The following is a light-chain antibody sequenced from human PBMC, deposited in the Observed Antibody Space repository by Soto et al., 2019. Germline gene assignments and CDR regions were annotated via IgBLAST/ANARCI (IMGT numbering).Light chain of an antibody. CDR2: GAS. V-gene: IGKV3-15*01. CDR1: QSVSSN. Sequence: IVMTQSPATLSVSPGERATLSCRASQSVSSNLAWYQHKPGQAPRILFYGASTRAAGIPARFSGGGSGTDFTLTISGLQSEDFAVYYCQQSNKWPYTFGQGTKLELK. CDR3: QQSNKWPYT. J-gene: IGKJ2*01.